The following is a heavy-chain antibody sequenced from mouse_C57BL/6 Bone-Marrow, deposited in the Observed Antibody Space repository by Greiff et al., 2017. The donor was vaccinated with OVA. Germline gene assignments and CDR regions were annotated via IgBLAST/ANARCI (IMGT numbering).Heavy chain of an antibody. CDR2: IYPRSGNT. V-gene: IGHV1-81*01. CDR3: ARFDGYFLYAMDY. Sequence: VQVVESGAELARPGASVKLSCKASGYTFTSYGISWVKQRTGQGLEWIGEIYPRSGNTYYNEKFKGKATLTADKSSSTAYMELRSLTSEDSAVYFCARFDGYFLYAMDYWGQGTSVTVSS. J-gene: IGHJ4*01. D-gene: IGHD2-3*01. CDR1: GYTFTSYG.